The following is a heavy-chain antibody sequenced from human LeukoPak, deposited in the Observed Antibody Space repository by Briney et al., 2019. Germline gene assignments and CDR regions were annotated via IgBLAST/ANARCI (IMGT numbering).Heavy chain of an antibody. V-gene: IGHV3-23*01. CDR2: ISGSGGST. J-gene: IGHJ6*03. Sequence: GGSPRLSCAASGFTFSSYAMSWVRQAPGKGLEWVSAISGSGGSTYYEDSVKGRFTISRDNSKNTLYLQMNSLRAEDTAVYYCAKDGHYYYYYMDVWGKGTTVTVSS. D-gene: IGHD3/OR15-3a*01. CDR1: GFTFSSYA. CDR3: AKDGHYYYYYMDV.